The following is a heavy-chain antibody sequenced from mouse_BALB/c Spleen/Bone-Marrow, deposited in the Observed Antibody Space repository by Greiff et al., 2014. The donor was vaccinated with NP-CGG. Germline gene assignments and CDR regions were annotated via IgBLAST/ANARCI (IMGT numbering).Heavy chain of an antibody. Sequence: EVKLMESGTVLPRPGTSVRMSCKASGYSFTSYWMHWVKQRPGQGLEWIGAIYPGNSEISYNQKFKGKAKLTAVTSASTAYMELSSPTNEDSAVYYCTIYRYDEDAMDYWGQGTSVTVSS. J-gene: IGHJ4*01. V-gene: IGHV1-5*01. CDR2: IYPGNSEI. CDR3: TIYRYDEDAMDY. D-gene: IGHD2-12*01. CDR1: GYSFTSYW.